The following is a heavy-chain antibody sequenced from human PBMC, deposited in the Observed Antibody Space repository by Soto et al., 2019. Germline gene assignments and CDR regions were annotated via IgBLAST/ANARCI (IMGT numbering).Heavy chain of an antibody. CDR3: ARAGAAPYYYYGMDV. J-gene: IGHJ6*02. CDR2: ISTYNGDT. V-gene: IGHV1-18*01. Sequence: ASVKVSCKASGYTFTRSGISWVRQAPGQGLEWMGWISTYNGDTNDAPKFQDRVTMTIDRSTSTAYMELRSLRSDDAAVYYCARAGAAPYYYYGMDVWGQGTRVTVSS. D-gene: IGHD2-15*01. CDR1: GYTFTRSG.